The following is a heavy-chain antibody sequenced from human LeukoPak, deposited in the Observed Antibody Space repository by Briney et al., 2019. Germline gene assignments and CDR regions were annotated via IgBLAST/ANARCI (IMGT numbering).Heavy chain of an antibody. CDR1: GFTFSTHS. CDR2: ISHTGNDI. J-gene: IGHJ3*02. V-gene: IGHV3-21*05. Sequence: GGSLRLSCAASGFTFSTHSMNWVRQAPGKGLEWVSYISHTGNDIYYGESVRGRFTISRDNAKNSLYLQMHTLRAEDTAVYYCAGDGTGVLPGDAFDILSQGTMVTVSS. CDR3: AGDGTGVLPGDAFDI. D-gene: IGHD1-1*01.